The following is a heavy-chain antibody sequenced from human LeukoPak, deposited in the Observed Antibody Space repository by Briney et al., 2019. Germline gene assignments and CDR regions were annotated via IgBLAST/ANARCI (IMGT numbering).Heavy chain of an antibody. J-gene: IGHJ6*03. CDR2: INPNSGGT. Sequence: ASVKVSCKASGYTFTGYYMHWVRQAPGQGLEWMGWINPNSGGTNYAQKFQGRVTMTRDTSISTAYMELSRLRSDDTAVYYCAREPSDSSGYYSLRYYMDVWGKGTTVTISS. CDR3: AREPSDSSGYYSLRYYMDV. V-gene: IGHV1-2*02. D-gene: IGHD3-22*01. CDR1: GYTFTGYY.